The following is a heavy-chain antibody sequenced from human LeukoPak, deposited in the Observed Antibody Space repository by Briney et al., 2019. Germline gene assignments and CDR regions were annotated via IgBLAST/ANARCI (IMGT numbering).Heavy chain of an antibody. CDR1: GYPFTAYY. Sequence: ASVKVSCKAFGYPFTAYYMYWVRQAPGQGPEWMGIINPSGGSTSYAQKFQGRVTMTRDMSTNTVYMELSSLRSDDTAVYYCARGLGVSSDWNYWGQGTLVTVSS. J-gene: IGHJ4*02. CDR2: INPSGGST. CDR3: ARGLGVSSDWNY. V-gene: IGHV1-46*01. D-gene: IGHD1-1*01.